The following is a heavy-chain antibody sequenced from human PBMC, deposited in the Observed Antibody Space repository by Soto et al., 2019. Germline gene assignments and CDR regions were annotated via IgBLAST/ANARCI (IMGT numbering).Heavy chain of an antibody. D-gene: IGHD6-13*01. CDR3: VKGYTTSWYYY. V-gene: IGHV3-30*18. CDR1: GFTFSSYG. Sequence: PGGSLRLSCAASGFTFSSYGMHWVRQAPGKGLEWVAVISYDGSNKYYADSVKGRFAISRDNSKNTLYLQMNSLRAEDTAVYSCVKGYTTSWYYYWGQGT. J-gene: IGHJ4*02. CDR2: ISYDGSNK.